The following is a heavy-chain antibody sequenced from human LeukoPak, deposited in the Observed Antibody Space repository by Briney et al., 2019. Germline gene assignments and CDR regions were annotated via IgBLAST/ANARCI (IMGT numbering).Heavy chain of an antibody. Sequence: GGSLRLSCAASGFTFSSYAMTWVRQAPGKGLEWVAVISFDGSDEYYAGSVKGRFTISRDNSKNTLYLQMNSLRPEDAAVYYCARDDIHGNSNTHDYWGQGTLVTVSS. J-gene: IGHJ4*02. CDR2: ISFDGSDE. D-gene: IGHD4-23*01. V-gene: IGHV3-30-3*01. CDR3: ARDDIHGNSNTHDY. CDR1: GFTFSSYA.